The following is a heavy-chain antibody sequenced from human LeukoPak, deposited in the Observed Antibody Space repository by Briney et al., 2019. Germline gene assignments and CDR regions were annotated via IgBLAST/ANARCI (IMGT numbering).Heavy chain of an antibody. CDR2: FDPEDGET. J-gene: IGHJ4*02. CDR3: ATGRNLDDYVWGSYRSYYFDY. CDR1: GYTLTELS. V-gene: IGHV1-24*01. Sequence: ASVTVSFTVSGYTLTELSMHWVRQAPGKGLEWMGGFDPEDGETIYAQKFQGRVTMTEDTSTDTAYMELSSLRSEDTAVYYCATGRNLDDYVWGSYRSYYFDYWGQGTLVTVSS. D-gene: IGHD3-16*02.